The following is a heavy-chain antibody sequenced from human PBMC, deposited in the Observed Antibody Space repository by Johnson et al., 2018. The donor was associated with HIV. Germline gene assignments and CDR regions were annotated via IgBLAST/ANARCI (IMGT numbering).Heavy chain of an antibody. CDR1: GFTFSSYT. J-gene: IGHJ3*02. V-gene: IGHV3-30-3*01. CDR3: ARFLSWGDALDI. D-gene: IGHD1-26*01. Sequence: QVQLVESEGGVVQPGRSLRLSCAASGFTFSSYTVHWVRQSPGKGLEWVSLISHDGSNEYYADSVKGRFTVSRDNSENTLYLQMNSLRAEDTAVYYCARFLSWGDALDIWGQGTMVTVSS. CDR2: ISHDGSNE.